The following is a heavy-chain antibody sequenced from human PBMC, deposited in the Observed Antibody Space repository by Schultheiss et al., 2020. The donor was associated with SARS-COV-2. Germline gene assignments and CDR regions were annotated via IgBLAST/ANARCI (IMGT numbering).Heavy chain of an antibody. V-gene: IGHV1-2*04. CDR2: INPNSGGT. D-gene: IGHD2-8*01. Sequence: ASVKVSCKASGYTHTSYAMHWVRQAHGQRREWMGWINPNSGGTNYAQKFQGWVTMTTDTSTSTAYMEMRSLRSDDTAVYYCAGDIVLMSHYYYGMDVWGQGTTVTVSS. J-gene: IGHJ6*02. CDR3: AGDIVLMSHYYYGMDV. CDR1: GYTHTSYA.